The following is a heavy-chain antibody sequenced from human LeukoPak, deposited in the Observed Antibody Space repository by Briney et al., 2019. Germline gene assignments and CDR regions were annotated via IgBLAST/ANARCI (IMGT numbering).Heavy chain of an antibody. CDR3: ARDKADVGWFDP. D-gene: IGHD3-16*01. J-gene: IGHJ5*02. V-gene: IGHV3-66*01. Sequence: PGGSLRLSCAASGFIVSSNYMYWVLQAPGKGLEWVSVSYNSGSTYYADSVKGRCTISRDNSKNTLYLPMNSLRAEDTAVYYCARDKADVGWFDPWGQGTLVTVSS. CDR1: GFIVSSNY. CDR2: SYNSGST.